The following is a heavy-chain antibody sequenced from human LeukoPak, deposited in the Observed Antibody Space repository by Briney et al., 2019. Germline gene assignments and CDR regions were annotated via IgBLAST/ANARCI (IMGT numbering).Heavy chain of an antibody. CDR2: ISYDGTNK. CDR3: AKAGEDRGSFAY. D-gene: IGHD3-10*01. J-gene: IGHJ4*02. Sequence: GRSLRLSCAASGFTFSSYDMHWVRLAPGKGLEWVAVISYDGTNKYYADSVKGRFTISRDNSKNTLYLQMNSLRAEDTAVYYCAKAGEDRGSFAYWGQGTLVTVSS. CDR1: GFTFSSYD. V-gene: IGHV3-30*18.